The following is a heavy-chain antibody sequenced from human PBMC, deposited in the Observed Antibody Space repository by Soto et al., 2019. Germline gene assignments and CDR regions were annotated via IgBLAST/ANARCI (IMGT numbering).Heavy chain of an antibody. CDR3: AASPRVRYFDWVPRLDY. Sequence: GASVKVSCTASGFTFTSSAVQWVRHARVRRLEWIGSIVVGSGNTNCEQKFQERVTITRDIHTSTAYMELSSLRSEDTAVYYCAASPRVRYFDWVPRLDYWGQGTLVTVSS. V-gene: IGHV1-58*01. J-gene: IGHJ4*02. CDR1: GFTFTSSA. D-gene: IGHD3-9*01. CDR2: IVVGSGNT.